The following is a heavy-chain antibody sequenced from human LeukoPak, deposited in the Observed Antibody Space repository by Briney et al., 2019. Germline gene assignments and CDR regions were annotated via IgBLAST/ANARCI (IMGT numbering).Heavy chain of an antibody. V-gene: IGHV4-34*01. D-gene: IGHD6-13*01. CDR2: INNSGST. J-gene: IGHJ4*02. CDR3: VRDIAAAGGFDY. CDR1: GGSFSGYY. Sequence: SETLSLTCGVYGGSFSGYYWSWIRQPPGKGLEWIGEINNSGSTNYNPSLKSRVSISVDTSKNQFSLKLSSVTAADTAVYYCVRDIAAAGGFDYWGQGTLVTVSS.